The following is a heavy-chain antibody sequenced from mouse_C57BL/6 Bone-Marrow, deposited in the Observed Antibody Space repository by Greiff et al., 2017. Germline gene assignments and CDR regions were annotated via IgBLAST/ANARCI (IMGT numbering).Heavy chain of an antibody. CDR2: RWGGGST. D-gene: IGHD1-1*01. V-gene: IGHV2-9*01. CDR3: ATHYYGSSPYYAMDY. Sequence: QVQLQQSGPGLVAPSQSLSLTCTVSGFSLTSYGVDWVRQPPGTGLEWPGVRWGGGSTNSTSALMSRLSISKDNSKSQVFLKMNSLQPVDTAMYYCATHYYGSSPYYAMDYWGQGTSVTVAS. J-gene: IGHJ4*01. CDR1: GFSLTSYG.